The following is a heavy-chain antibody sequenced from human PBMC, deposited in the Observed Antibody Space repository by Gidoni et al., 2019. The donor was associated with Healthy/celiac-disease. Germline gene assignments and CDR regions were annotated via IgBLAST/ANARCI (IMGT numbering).Heavy chain of an antibody. CDR2: ISSSNSYT. Sequence: QVQLVESGGGLVKPGGSLRLSCAASAFTFSDYYMSWIRQAPGTGLEWVSYISSSNSYTNYAGAVKSRFTNSRDKAKNALYMQRTSLRAEDTAVYYCARGGMAGTVDYWGQGTLVTVSS. CDR3: ARGGMAGTVDY. V-gene: IGHV3-11*06. D-gene: IGHD6-19*01. J-gene: IGHJ4*02. CDR1: AFTFSDYY.